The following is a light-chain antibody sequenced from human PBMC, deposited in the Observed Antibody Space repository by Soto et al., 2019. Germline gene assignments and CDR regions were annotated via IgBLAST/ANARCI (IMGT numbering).Light chain of an antibody. CDR1: SSDIGVYDF. V-gene: IGLV2-8*01. CDR3: SSFAGSYSPYV. J-gene: IGLJ1*01. CDR2: QVN. Sequence: QSALTQSPSASGSPGQSVTISCTGTSSDIGVYDFVSWYQQHPGKAPKVIIYQVNKRPSGVPDRFSGSKSGNTASLPVSGLRPEDEADYFCSSFAGSYSPYVFGTGTKLTVL.